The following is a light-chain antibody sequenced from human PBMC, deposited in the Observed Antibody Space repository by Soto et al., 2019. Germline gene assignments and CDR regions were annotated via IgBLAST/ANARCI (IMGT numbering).Light chain of an antibody. J-gene: IGKJ1*01. CDR2: IAS. V-gene: IGKV3-20*01. CDR3: QQYGTSPWK. CDR1: QSVSSNY. Sequence: EIVLTQSPGTLSLFPGERATLSCRATQSVSSNYLAWYQQKPGQAPRLRIYIASSRATGIPDRVSGSRSGTDFTLTISRLEPEDFAVYYCQQYGTSPWKFGQGKKVEIK.